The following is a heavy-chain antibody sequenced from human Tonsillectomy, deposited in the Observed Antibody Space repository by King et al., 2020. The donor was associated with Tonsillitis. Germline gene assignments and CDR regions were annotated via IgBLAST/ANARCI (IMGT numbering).Heavy chain of an antibody. CDR1: GYTFTGYY. Sequence: QLVQSGAEVKKPGASVKVSCKASGYTFTGYYMHWVRQAPGQGLEWMGSINPKSGGTNYAQKFQGRVTVTSDTSITTAYMELSSLRSDDTAVYYCAGGGGITGTYDAFDIGGQGTLVTVSS. J-gene: IGHJ3*02. CDR2: INPKSGGT. CDR3: AGGGGITGTYDAFDI. D-gene: IGHD1-20*01. V-gene: IGHV1-2*02.